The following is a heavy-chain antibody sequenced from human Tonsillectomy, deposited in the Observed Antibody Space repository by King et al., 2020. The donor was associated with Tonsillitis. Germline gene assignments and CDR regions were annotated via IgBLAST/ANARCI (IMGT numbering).Heavy chain of an antibody. D-gene: IGHD6-19*01. CDR2: ISYDGSYK. V-gene: IGHV3-30*18. J-gene: IGHJ4*02. Sequence: QLVQSGGGVVQPGRSLRLSCAASGFTFSNYGIHWVRQAPGKGLEWVAVISYDGSYKYYGDSVKGRFTISRDNSKNTLYLQMNSLRTEDTAVYYCAKHSHNSGSPDYWGQGTLVTVSS. CDR3: AKHSHNSGSPDY. CDR1: GFTFSNYG.